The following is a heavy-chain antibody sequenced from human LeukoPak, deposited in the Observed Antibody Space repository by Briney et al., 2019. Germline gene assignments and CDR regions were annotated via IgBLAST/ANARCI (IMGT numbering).Heavy chain of an antibody. CDR1: GFTFSSNC. V-gene: IGHV3-74*01. CDR2: ISSDGSST. J-gene: IGHJ4*02. D-gene: IGHD1-26*01. CDR3: ARGRPGNYFDY. Sequence: GGSLRLSCAASGFTFSSNCMYWVRQAPGKGLVWVSYISSDGSSTNYADSVKGRFTISRDNAKNTLYVQMNSLRADDTAVYYCARGRPGNYFDYWGQGTLVTVSS.